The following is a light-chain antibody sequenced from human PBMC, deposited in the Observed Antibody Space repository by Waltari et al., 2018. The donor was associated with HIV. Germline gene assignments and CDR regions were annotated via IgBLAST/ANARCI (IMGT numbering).Light chain of an antibody. V-gene: IGKV1-6*01. Sequence: AIQMTQSPPSLSASVGDRVTITCRASQAIGKDLDWYQQKPGKAPKRLIYGASTLQSGVPSRFSGSGSGTDFTLTISRLQPEDFATYFCLQDYNYPWTFGQGTKVEIK. CDR2: GAS. CDR3: LQDYNYPWT. CDR1: QAIGKD. J-gene: IGKJ1*01.